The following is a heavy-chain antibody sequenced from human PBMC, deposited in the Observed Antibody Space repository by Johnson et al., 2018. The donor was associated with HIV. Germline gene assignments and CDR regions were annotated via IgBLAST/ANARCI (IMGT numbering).Heavy chain of an antibody. Sequence: QVQVVESGGGLVKPGGSLRLSCAASGFTFSDYYMSWIRQAPGKGLEWVSYISSSGSITYSADSVKGRFTSSRDNAKNSVFLQMNSLRAEDTAVYYCARGPESIEARRDVFDIWGQGTMVTVSS. CDR2: ISSSGSIT. V-gene: IGHV3-11*04. CDR1: GFTFSDYY. D-gene: IGHD6-6*01. CDR3: ARGPESIEARRDVFDI. J-gene: IGHJ3*02.